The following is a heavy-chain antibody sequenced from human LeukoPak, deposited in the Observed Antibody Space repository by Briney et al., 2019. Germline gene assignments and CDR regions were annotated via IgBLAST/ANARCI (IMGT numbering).Heavy chain of an antibody. D-gene: IGHD3-10*01. Sequence: ASVKVSCKASGYTFTGYYIHWVRQAPGQGLEWMGWINPNSGGTNYAQKFQGRVTMTRDTSISTAYMELSRLRSDDTAVYYCARVITMVRGVKFLGYWGQGTLVTVSS. V-gene: IGHV1-2*02. J-gene: IGHJ4*02. CDR1: GYTFTGYY. CDR2: INPNSGGT. CDR3: ARVITMVRGVKFLGY.